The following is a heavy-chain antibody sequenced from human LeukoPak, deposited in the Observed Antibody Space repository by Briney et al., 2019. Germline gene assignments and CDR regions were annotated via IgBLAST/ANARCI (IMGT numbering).Heavy chain of an antibody. V-gene: IGHV4-59*01. D-gene: IGHD6-13*01. J-gene: IGHJ6*02. CDR2: IYYSGST. Sequence: SETLSLTCTVSGGSISSYYWSWIRQPPGKGLEWIGYIYYSGSTNYNPSLKSRVTISVDTSKNQFSLKLSSVTAADTAVYYCARDRIAGAGPNYYYYGMDVWGQGTTVTVAS. CDR1: GGSISSYY. CDR3: ARDRIAGAGPNYYYYGMDV.